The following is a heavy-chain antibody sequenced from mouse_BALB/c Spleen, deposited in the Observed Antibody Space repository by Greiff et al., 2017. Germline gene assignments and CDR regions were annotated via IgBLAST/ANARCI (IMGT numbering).Heavy chain of an antibody. D-gene: IGHD2-4*01. CDR3: ARRGDYRAMDY. Sequence: EVQLQESGGGLVQPGGSRKLSCAASGFTFSSFGMHWVRQAPEKGLEWVAYISSGSSTIYYADTVKGRFTISRDNPKNTLFLQMTSLRSEDTAMYYCARRGDYRAMDYWGQGTSVTVSS. J-gene: IGHJ4*01. V-gene: IGHV5-17*02. CDR1: GFTFSSFG. CDR2: ISSGSSTI.